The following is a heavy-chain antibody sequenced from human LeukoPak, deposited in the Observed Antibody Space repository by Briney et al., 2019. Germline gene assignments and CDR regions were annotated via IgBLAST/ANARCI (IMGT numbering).Heavy chain of an antibody. Sequence: PGGSLRLSCAASGFTFTTYTMNWVRQAPGKGLEWVSYISSSSATIYYADSVEGRFTISRDNAKNSLYLQMNSLRAEDTAVYYCAREYSSSSGRAFDIWGQGTMVTVSS. CDR1: GFTFTTYT. CDR3: AREYSSSSGRAFDI. CDR2: ISSSSATI. V-gene: IGHV3-48*01. D-gene: IGHD6-6*01. J-gene: IGHJ3*02.